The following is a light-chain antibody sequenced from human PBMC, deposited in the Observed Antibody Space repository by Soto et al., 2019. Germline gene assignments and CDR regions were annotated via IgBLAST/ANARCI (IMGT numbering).Light chain of an antibody. CDR1: QTISGG. CDR2: DAS. Sequence: EIQMTLSPSTLSASVRDTVTITCRASQTISGGLARYQPRPGKAPNLLIFDASTLESGVPSRFSGSGSGTEFTLIISGLQPDDSATFYCQQYANTNLLWMFGDGTKVDI. J-gene: IGKJ1*01. V-gene: IGKV1-5*01. CDR3: QQYANTNLLWM.